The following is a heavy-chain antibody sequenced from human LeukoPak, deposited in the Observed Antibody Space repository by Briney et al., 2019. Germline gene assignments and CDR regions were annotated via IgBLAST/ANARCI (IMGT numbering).Heavy chain of an antibody. D-gene: IGHD2-2*01. Sequence: ASVKVSCKASGYTFTGYYMHWVRQAPGQGLEWMGWINPNSGGTNYAQKFQGRVTMTRDTSISTAYMELSRLRSDDTAVYYCARDYIVVVPAASWFDPWGQGTLVTVSS. V-gene: IGHV1-2*02. J-gene: IGHJ5*02. CDR2: INPNSGGT. CDR1: GYTFTGYY. CDR3: ARDYIVVVPAASWFDP.